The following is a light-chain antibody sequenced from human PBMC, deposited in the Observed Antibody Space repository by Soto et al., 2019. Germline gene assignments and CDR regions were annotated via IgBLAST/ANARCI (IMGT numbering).Light chain of an antibody. V-gene: IGKV3-11*01. CDR1: QSVSRY. Sequence: EIVLTQSPATLSLSPGERATLSCRASQSVSRYLAWYQQKPGQAPRLLIYDTSNRATGIPARFSGSGSGTDFTLTISSLEPEDFAVYYCQPRSNWPQTFGQGTKLEIK. CDR2: DTS. J-gene: IGKJ2*01. CDR3: QPRSNWPQT.